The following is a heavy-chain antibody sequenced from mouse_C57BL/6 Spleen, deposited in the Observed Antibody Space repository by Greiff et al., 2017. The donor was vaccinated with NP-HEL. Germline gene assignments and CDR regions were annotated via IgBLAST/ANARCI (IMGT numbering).Heavy chain of an antibody. CDR2: INPGSGGT. D-gene: IGHD1-1*01. J-gene: IGHJ1*03. CDR3: ARILRLGYFDV. V-gene: IGHV1-54*01. Sequence: VQLQQSGAELVRPGTSVKVSCKASGYAFTNYLIEWVKQRPGQGLEWIGVINPGSGGTNYNEKFKGKATLTADKSSSTAYMQLSSLTSEDSAVYFCARILRLGYFDVWGTGTTVTVSS. CDR1: GYAFTNYL.